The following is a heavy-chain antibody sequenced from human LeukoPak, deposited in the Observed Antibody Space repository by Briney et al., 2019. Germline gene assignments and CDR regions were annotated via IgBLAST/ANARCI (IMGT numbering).Heavy chain of an antibody. V-gene: IGHV3-66*01. Sequence: GGSLRLSCAASGFTVSSNYMSWVRQAPGKGLEWVSVIYSGGSTYYADSVKGRFTISRDNSKNTLYLQMNSLRAEDTAVYYCARDYGGSSSSWSFYYYYGMDVWGQGTTVTVSS. CDR1: GFTVSSNY. CDR2: IYSGGST. J-gene: IGHJ6*02. CDR3: ARDYGGSSSSWSFYYYYGMDV. D-gene: IGHD6-13*01.